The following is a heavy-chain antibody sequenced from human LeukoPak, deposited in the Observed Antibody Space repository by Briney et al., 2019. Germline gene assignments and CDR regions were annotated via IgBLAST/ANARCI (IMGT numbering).Heavy chain of an antibody. V-gene: IGHV3-21*01. J-gene: IGHJ4*02. Sequence: GRSLRLSCAASGFTFSSYAMHWVRQAPGKGLEWVSSISSSSSYIYYADSVKGRFTISRDNAKNSLYLQMNSLRAEDTAVYYCARVPFSNPDYWGQGTLVTVSS. D-gene: IGHD1-14*01. CDR1: GFTFSSYA. CDR3: ARVPFSNPDY. CDR2: ISSSSSYI.